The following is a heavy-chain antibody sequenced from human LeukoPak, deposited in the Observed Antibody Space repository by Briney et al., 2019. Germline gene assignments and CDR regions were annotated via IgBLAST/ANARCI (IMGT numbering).Heavy chain of an antibody. J-gene: IGHJ3*02. Sequence: PSETLSLTCAVYGGSFSGYYWSWIRQPPGKGLEWIGEINHSGSTSYNPSLKSRVTISVDTSKNQFSLKLSSVTAADTAVYYCASDYGDYVGAFDIWGQGTMVTVSS. D-gene: IGHD4-17*01. CDR1: GGSFSGYY. V-gene: IGHV4-34*01. CDR3: ASDYGDYVGAFDI. CDR2: INHSGST.